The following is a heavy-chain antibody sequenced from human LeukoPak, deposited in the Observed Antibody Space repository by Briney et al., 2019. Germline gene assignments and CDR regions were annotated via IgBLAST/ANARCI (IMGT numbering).Heavy chain of an antibody. V-gene: IGHV1-2*06. CDR2: INPRTGGT. J-gene: IGHJ6*02. CDR3: ARDIGYIGMDV. D-gene: IGHD6-13*01. Sequence: ASVKVSCKASGYTLTAYYMDWVRQAPGQGLEWMGRINPRTGGTSYAVKFQGRVTMTRDTSISTAYMELSRLRSDDTAVYYCARDIGYIGMDVWGQGTTVTVSS. CDR1: GYTLTAYY.